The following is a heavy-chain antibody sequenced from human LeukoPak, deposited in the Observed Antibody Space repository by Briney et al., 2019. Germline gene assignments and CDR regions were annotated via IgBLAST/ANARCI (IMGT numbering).Heavy chain of an antibody. CDR2: ITGSGGST. V-gene: IGHV3-23*01. Sequence: GGSLRLSCAASGFTFSSYAMSWVRQAPGKGLEWVSAITGSGGSTYYADSVKGRFTISRDNSKNTLYVQMNSLRAEDTAVYYCATERNWVFDYWGQGTLVTVPS. CDR3: ATERNWVFDY. D-gene: IGHD7-27*01. CDR1: GFTFSSYA. J-gene: IGHJ4*02.